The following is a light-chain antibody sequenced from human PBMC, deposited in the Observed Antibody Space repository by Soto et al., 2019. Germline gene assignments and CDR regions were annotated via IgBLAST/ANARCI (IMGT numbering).Light chain of an antibody. CDR2: DNS. Sequence: QSVLTQPPSASGTPGQRVTLSCSGSSSNVAYYSVSWFQHLPGTAPKLLIFDNSQRPSGVPDRFSGSKSGTSASLAISGLQSEDEADYYCATWDDSLNGLFGGGNKVTVL. V-gene: IGLV1-44*01. CDR1: SSNVAYYS. CDR3: ATWDDSLNGL. J-gene: IGLJ2*01.